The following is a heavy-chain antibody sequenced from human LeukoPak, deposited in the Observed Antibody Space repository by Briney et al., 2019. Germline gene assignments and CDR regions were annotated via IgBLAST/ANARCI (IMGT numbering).Heavy chain of an antibody. V-gene: IGHV3-66*01. CDR3: ARVPNYYGSGDPWD. CDR2: VYSGGTT. Sequence: GGSLRLSCAASGFTVSSNYMSWVRQAPGKGLEWVSFVYSGGTTSYAESVKGRFTISRDTSKNTLFLQMNSLRAEDTAVYYCARVPNYYGSGDPWDWGQGTLVTVSS. CDR1: GFTVSSNY. J-gene: IGHJ4*02. D-gene: IGHD3-10*01.